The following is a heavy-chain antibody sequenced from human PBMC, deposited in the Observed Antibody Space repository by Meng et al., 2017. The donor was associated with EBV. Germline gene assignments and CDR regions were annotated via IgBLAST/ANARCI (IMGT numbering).Heavy chain of an antibody. CDR2: FLPRLGAP. J-gene: IGHJ4*02. V-gene: IGHV1-69*01. CDR3: ASESGRGYTPDY. D-gene: IGHD3-10*01. Sequence: QVQLGQCAGEVKKPGSSVKVSCKTSGGPFRYYAISWVRQAPGQGLEWLGGFLPRLGAPNYAQKFHGRVKITADESTSTHYMDLSSLRSEDTAIYYCASESGRGYTPDYWGQGTLVTVSS. CDR1: GGPFRYYA.